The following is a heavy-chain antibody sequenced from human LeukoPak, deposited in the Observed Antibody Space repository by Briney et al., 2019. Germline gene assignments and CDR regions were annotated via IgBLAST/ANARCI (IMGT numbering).Heavy chain of an antibody. CDR1: GFTFSSCW. CDR3: AKTVVVITFRFDS. J-gene: IGHJ4*02. V-gene: IGHV3-23*01. Sequence: GGSLRLSCAASGFTFSSCWMSWVRQAPGKGLEWVSAISGDGARTYYADSVKGRFTISRDNSKNTLDLQMNSLRAEDTAIYYCAKTVVVITFRFDSWGQGSLVTVSS. D-gene: IGHD2-21*01. CDR2: ISGDGART.